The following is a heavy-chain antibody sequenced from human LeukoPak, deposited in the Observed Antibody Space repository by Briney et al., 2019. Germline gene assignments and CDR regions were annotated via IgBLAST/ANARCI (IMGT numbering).Heavy chain of an antibody. CDR2: IHYTGST. D-gene: IGHD1-26*01. CDR3: ASGPYSGTNSLDY. CDR1: GGAISSYY. Sequence: SETLSLTCTVSGGAISSYYWSWIRQPPRKRLEWIGYIHYTGSTNYNPSLKSRITISEDTSKNLFSLKLSSVTAADTAVYYCASGPYSGTNSLDYWGQGTLVTVSS. V-gene: IGHV4-59*01. J-gene: IGHJ4*02.